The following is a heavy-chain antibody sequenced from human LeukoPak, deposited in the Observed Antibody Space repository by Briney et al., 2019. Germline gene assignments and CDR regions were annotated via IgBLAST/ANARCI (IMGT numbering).Heavy chain of an antibody. D-gene: IGHD6-13*01. CDR1: GYTLTELS. J-gene: IGHJ6*03. CDR3: ATRGVAAADYYYYYYMDV. Sequence: ASVKVSCKVPGYTLTELSMHWVRQAPGKGLEWMGGFDPEDGETIYAQKFQGRVTMTEDTSTDTAYMELSSLRSEDTAVYYCATRGVAAADYYYYYYMDVWGKGTTVTVSS. V-gene: IGHV1-24*01. CDR2: FDPEDGET.